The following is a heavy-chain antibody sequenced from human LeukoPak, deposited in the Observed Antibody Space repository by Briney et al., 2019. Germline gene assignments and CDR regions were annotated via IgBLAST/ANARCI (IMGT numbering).Heavy chain of an antibody. CDR2: INSDGSRT. CDR1: GFTFSSYW. CDR3: VELTSMVEHY. Sequence: GGSLRLSCAASGFTFSSYWMHWVRQAPGKGLVWVSRINSDGSRTSYADFVKGRFTISRDNAKNTLYLQMNSLRAEDTAAYYCVELTSMVEHYWGQGTLVTVSS. D-gene: IGHD3-10*01. J-gene: IGHJ4*02. V-gene: IGHV3-74*01.